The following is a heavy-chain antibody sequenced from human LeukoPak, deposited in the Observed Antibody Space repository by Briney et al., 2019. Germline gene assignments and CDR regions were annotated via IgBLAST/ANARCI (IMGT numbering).Heavy chain of an antibody. CDR1: GYTFTSYD. V-gene: IGHV1-8*01. CDR2: MNPNSGNT. D-gene: IGHD3-10*01. J-gene: IGHJ4*02. Sequence: GASVKVSCKASGYTFTSYDINWVRQATGQGLEWMGWMNPNSGNTGYAQKFQGRVTMTRNTSISTAYMELSSLRSEDTAVYYCARGGLWFGELRFDYWGQGTLVTVSS. CDR3: ARGGLWFGELRFDY.